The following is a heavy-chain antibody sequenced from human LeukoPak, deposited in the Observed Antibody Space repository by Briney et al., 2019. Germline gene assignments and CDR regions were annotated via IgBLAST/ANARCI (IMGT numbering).Heavy chain of an antibody. CDR3: RRAARWQFDL. CDR2: INWKTGNG. CDR1: GFNFDDYA. Sequence: PGRSLRLPCAVSGFNFDDYAMHWVRQAPGRGLEWVSGINWKTGNGIYADSVKGRFTISRDNAKNSLYLQMSSLRAEDTALYCTRRAARWQFDLWGRGTLLTVSS. V-gene: IGHV3-9*01. D-gene: IGHD1-1*01. J-gene: IGHJ2*01.